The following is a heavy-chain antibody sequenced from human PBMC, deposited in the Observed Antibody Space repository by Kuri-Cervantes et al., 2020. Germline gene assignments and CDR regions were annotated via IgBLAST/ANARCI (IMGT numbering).Heavy chain of an antibody. V-gene: IGHV3-30-3*01. J-gene: IGHJ4*02. Sequence: GGSLRLSCAASGFTFSSYAMHWVRQAPGKGLEWVAVISYDGSNKYYADPGKGRFTIARDNSKNTLYLQRNSLRAEDTAVYYCAITTAAGQLGSGYWGQGTLVTVSS. CDR1: GFTFSSYA. CDR2: ISYDGSNK. CDR3: AITTAAGQLGSGY. D-gene: IGHD6-13*01.